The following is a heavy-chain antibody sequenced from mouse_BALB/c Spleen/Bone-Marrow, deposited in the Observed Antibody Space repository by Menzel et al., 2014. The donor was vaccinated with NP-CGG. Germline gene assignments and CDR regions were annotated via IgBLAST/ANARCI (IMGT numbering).Heavy chain of an antibody. V-gene: IGHV14-1*02. Sequence: VQLKESGAELVRPGALVKLSCKASGFNIKDYYMHWVKQRPEQGLEWIGWIDPENGNTIYDPKFQGKASITADTSSNTAYLQLSSLTSEDTAVYYCFAYYRYEYYFDYWGQGTTLTVSS. CDR2: IDPENGNT. CDR1: GFNIKDYY. D-gene: IGHD2-14*01. CDR3: FAYYRYEYYFDY. J-gene: IGHJ2*01.